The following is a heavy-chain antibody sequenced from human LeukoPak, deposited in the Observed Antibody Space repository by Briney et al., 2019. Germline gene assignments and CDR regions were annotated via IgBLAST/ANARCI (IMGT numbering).Heavy chain of an antibody. Sequence: PGGSLRLSCAASGFTFSSYGMHWVRQAPGKGLEWVAFIRYDGSNKYYADSVKGRFTISRDNSKNTLYLQMNSLRAEDTALYYCAKGTRSSSSGYFDYWGQGTLVTVSS. J-gene: IGHJ4*02. CDR2: IRYDGSNK. CDR3: AKGTRSSSSGYFDY. CDR1: GFTFSSYG. V-gene: IGHV3-30*02. D-gene: IGHD6-6*01.